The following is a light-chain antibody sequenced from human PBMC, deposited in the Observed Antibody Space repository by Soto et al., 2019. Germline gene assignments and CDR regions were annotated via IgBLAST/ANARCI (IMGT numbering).Light chain of an antibody. Sequence: QSALTQPASVSGSPGQSITISCTGTNSDVGGYNYVSWYQHHPGKAPKLLIYEVSNRPSGVSNRFSGSKFGNTASLTISGLQAEDEADYSCSSYTRSSTLVFGTGTKLTV. CDR3: SSYTRSSTLV. J-gene: IGLJ1*01. CDR2: EVS. CDR1: NSDVGGYNY. V-gene: IGLV2-14*01.